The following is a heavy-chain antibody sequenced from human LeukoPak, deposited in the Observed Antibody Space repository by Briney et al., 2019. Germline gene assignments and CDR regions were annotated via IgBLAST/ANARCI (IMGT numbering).Heavy chain of an antibody. Sequence: SETLSLTCTVAGVSISDFHWSWLRQSPEKGLEWIGWITNSGDANYNPSLESRLAMSAETTKRQLSLRVTSVTDADTAVYYCARHVEHAAYFHHRGQGILVTVSS. CDR1: GVSISDFH. D-gene: IGHD1/OR15-1a*01. CDR3: ARHVEHAAYFHH. V-gene: IGHV4-59*08. CDR2: ITNSGDA. J-gene: IGHJ4*02.